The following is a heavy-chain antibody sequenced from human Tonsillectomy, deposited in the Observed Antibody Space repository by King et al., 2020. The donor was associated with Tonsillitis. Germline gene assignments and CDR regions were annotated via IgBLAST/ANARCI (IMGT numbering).Heavy chain of an antibody. V-gene: IGHV1-69*01. CDR1: GGTFSSYA. J-gene: IGHJ5*02. Sequence: QLVQSGAEVKKPGSSVKVSCKASGGTFSSYAISWVRQAPGQGLEWMGGIIPIFGTANYAQKFQGRVTITADESTSTAYMELSSLRSEDTAVYYCARGRHTMVRGEGWFDPWAREPWSPSPQ. D-gene: IGHD3-10*01. CDR3: ARGRHTMVRGEGWFDP. CDR2: IIPIFGTA.